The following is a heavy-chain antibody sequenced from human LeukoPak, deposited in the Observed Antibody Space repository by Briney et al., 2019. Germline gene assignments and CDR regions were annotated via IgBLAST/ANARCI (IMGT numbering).Heavy chain of an antibody. CDR1: GYSLPNYW. D-gene: IGHD2-2*02. J-gene: IGHJ5*02. CDR3: ARGPYAYTSSATLGSYNWFDP. CDR2: IYPGGSHT. V-gene: IGHV5-51*01. Sequence: RGESLKIPCKGSGYSLPNYWIGWVRQMPGKGLEWMGVIYPGGSHTRYSPSFQDQVPISVDKSISPAYLQWSSLKASDTAMYYCARGPYAYTSSATLGSYNWFDPWGQGSLVTVSS.